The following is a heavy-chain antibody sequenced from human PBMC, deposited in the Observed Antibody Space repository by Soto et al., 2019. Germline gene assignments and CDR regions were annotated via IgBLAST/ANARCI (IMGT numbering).Heavy chain of an antibody. Sequence: ASVKVSCKASGYTFTGYYMHWVRQAPGQGLEWMGWINPNSGGTNYAQKFQGWVTMTRDTSIITAYMELSRLRSDDAAVYYCASGRGNSSSWYYFDYWGQGTLVTVSS. CDR3: ASGRGNSSSWYYFDY. D-gene: IGHD6-13*01. V-gene: IGHV1-2*04. J-gene: IGHJ4*02. CDR2: INPNSGGT. CDR1: GYTFTGYY.